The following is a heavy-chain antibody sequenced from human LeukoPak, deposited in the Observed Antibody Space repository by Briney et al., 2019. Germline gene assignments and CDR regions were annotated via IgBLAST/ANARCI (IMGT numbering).Heavy chain of an antibody. CDR3: ARIRRVVVAATPGGLYYYGMDV. D-gene: IGHD2-15*01. CDR2: ISSSSSTI. CDR1: GFNFSSYS. V-gene: IGHV3-48*01. Sequence: GGSLRLSCAASGFNFSSYSMNWVRQAPGKGLEWVSYISSSSSTIYYADSVKGRFTISRDNAKNSLYLQMNSLRAEDTAVYYCARIRRVVVAATPGGLYYYGMDVWGQGTTVTVSS. J-gene: IGHJ6*02.